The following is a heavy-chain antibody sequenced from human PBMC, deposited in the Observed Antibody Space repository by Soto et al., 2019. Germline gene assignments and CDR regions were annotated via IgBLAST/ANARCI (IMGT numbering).Heavy chain of an antibody. CDR1: GGTCSTYT. CDR3: AGDADSHYTDSHASSYP. V-gene: IGHV1-69*08. Sequence: QVQLVQSGAEVKKPGSSVKVSCKASGGTCSTYTITWVRQAPGQGLEWMGRIIPIIGIINYAQKFQGRVTISADKVTRTAYMELSGLRTDDTAVDSCAGDADSHYTDSHASSYPWGQGTLVTVSS. D-gene: IGHD4-4*01. J-gene: IGHJ5*02. CDR2: IIPIIGII.